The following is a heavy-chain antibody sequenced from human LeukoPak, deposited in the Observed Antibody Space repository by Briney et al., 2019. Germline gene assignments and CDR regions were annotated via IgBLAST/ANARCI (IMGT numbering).Heavy chain of an antibody. D-gene: IGHD3-22*01. CDR1: GGSISSGGYS. V-gene: IGHV4-30-2*01. CDR3: ARGGNYYDSSGYSHYGMDV. Sequence: SETLSLTCAVSGGSISSGGYSWSWIRQPPGKGLEWIGYIYRSGSTYYNPSLKSRVTISVDRSKNQFSLKLSSVTAADTAVYYCARGGNYYDSSGYSHYGMDVWGQGTTVTVSS. CDR2: IYRSGST. J-gene: IGHJ6*02.